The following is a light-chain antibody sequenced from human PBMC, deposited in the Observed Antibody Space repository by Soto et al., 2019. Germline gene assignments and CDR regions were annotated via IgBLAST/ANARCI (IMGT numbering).Light chain of an antibody. CDR1: QSVSSSY. V-gene: IGKV3-20*01. CDR3: QHCRTS. J-gene: IGKJ4*01. Sequence: EIVLTQSPGTLSLSPGERATLSCRASQSVSSSYLAWYQQKPGQAPRQLIYGASSRATGIPDRFSGSGSGTDFTLTITRLELEDFAVYYCQHCRTSFGGGTRVEIK. CDR2: GAS.